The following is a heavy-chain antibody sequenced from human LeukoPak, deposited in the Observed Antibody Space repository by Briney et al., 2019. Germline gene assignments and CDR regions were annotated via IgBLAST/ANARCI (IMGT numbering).Heavy chain of an antibody. CDR3: AKDRGYGSGTRRSYMDV. D-gene: IGHD3-10*01. V-gene: IGHV3-74*01. Sequence: PGGSLRLSCAASGFTFSSYDMSWVRQAPGKGLVWVSRINSDGSSTSYADSVKGRFTISRDNAKNTLYLQMNILRAEDTAVYYCAKDRGYGSGTRRSYMDVWGKGTTVTVSS. CDR2: INSDGSST. J-gene: IGHJ6*03. CDR1: GFTFSSYD.